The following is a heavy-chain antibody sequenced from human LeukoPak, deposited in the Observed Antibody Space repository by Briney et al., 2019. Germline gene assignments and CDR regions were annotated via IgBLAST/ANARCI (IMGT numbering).Heavy chain of an antibody. CDR3: ARGRYCSGGSCYWFDP. V-gene: IGHV4-30-4*08. J-gene: IGHJ5*02. CDR2: SYYSGST. Sequence: SETLSLTCTVSGGSISSGDYYWSWIRQPPGKGLEWIGYSYYSGSTYYNPSLKSRVTISVDTSKNQFSLKLSSVTAADTAVYYCARGRYCSGGSCYWFDPWGQGTLVTVSS. D-gene: IGHD2-15*01. CDR1: GGSISSGDYY.